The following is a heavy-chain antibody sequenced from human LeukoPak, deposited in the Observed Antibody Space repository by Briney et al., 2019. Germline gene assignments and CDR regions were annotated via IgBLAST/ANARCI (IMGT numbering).Heavy chain of an antibody. J-gene: IGHJ5*02. V-gene: IGHV4-39*01. CDR3: ARHLRRGRGRGDWFDP. CDR1: GDSISSSSYY. CDR2: INHSGST. Sequence: PSETLSLTCTVSGDSISSSSYYWSWIRQPPGKGLEWIGEINHSGSTNYNPSLKSRVTISVDTSKNQFSLKLSSVTAADTAVYYCARHLRRGRGRGDWFDPWGQGTLVTVSS. D-gene: IGHD1-1*01.